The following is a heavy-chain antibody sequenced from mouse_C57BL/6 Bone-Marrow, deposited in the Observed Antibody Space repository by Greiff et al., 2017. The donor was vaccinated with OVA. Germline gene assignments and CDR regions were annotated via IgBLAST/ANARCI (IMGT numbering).Heavy chain of an antibody. V-gene: IGHV1-64*01. J-gene: IGHJ2*01. CDR2: IHPNSGST. CDR3: ARSWGYYPYYFDY. CDR1: GYTFTSYW. D-gene: IGHD2-3*01. Sequence: QVQLKQPGAELVKPGASVKLSCKASGYTFTSYWMHWVKQRPGQGLEWIGMIHPNSGSTNYNEKFKSKATLTVDKSSSTAYMQLSSLTSEDSAVYYCARSWGYYPYYFDYWGQGTTLTVSS.